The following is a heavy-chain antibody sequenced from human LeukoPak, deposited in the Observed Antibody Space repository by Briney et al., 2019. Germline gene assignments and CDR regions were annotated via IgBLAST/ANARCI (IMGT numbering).Heavy chain of an antibody. V-gene: IGHV4-34*01. D-gene: IGHD3-10*01. J-gene: IGHJ5*02. CDR2: INHSGST. CDR1: GGSFSGYY. CDR3: ARDQVVRGVIGSNWFDP. Sequence: NPSETLSLTRAVYGGSFSGYYWSWIRQPPGKGLEWIGEINHSGSTNYNPSLKSRVTISVDTSKNQFSLKLSSVTAADTAVYYCARDQVVRGVIGSNWFDPWGQGTLVTVSS.